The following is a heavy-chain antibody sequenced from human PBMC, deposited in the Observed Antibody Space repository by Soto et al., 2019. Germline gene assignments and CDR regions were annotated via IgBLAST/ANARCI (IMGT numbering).Heavy chain of an antibody. CDR1: GYTFTSYY. J-gene: IGHJ6*03. CDR3: GRGVVNYMDV. D-gene: IGHD2-21*01. Sequence: GASVKVSCKASGYTFTSYYMHWVRQAPGQGLEWMGVINPPGDSTTYAQKFRGRVAMTRDTSTSTVYLELSSLRSEDTAVYYCGRGVVNYMDVWGKGTTVTVSS. V-gene: IGHV1-46*03. CDR2: INPPGDST.